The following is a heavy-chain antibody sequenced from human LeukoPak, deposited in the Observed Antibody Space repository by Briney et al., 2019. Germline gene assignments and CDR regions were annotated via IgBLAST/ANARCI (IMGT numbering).Heavy chain of an antibody. V-gene: IGHV1-8*03. D-gene: IGHD2-21*02. CDR3: AREVPSDLNWFDP. Sequence: AASVTVSCKASGYTFTSYDINWVRQATGQGLEWMGWMNPNSGNTGYAQKFQGRVTITRNTSISTAYMELSRLRSDDTAVYYCAREVPSDLNWFDPWGQGTLVTVSS. CDR2: MNPNSGNT. CDR1: GYTFTSYD. J-gene: IGHJ5*02.